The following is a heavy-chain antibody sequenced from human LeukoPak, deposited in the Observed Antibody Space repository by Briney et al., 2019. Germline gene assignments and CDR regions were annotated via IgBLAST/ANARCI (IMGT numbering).Heavy chain of an antibody. Sequence: GGSLRLSCAASGFTFSGSAMHWVRQASGKGLEWVGRIRSKANSYATAYAASVKGRFTISRDDSKNTAYLQMNSLKTEDTAVYYCTFERGYSGYAGVTLYYWGQGTLVTVSP. D-gene: IGHD5-12*01. CDR2: IRSKANSYAT. CDR3: TFERGYSGYAGVTLYY. J-gene: IGHJ4*02. CDR1: GFTFSGSA. V-gene: IGHV3-73*01.